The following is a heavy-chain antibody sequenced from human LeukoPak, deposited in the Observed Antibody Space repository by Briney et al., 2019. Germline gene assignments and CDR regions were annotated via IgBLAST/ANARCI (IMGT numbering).Heavy chain of an antibody. CDR3: ARGGSGEGY. CDR2: INYSGNT. CDR1: GDSISSGAHY. V-gene: IGHV4-31*03. J-gene: IGHJ4*02. D-gene: IGHD3-10*01. Sequence: SETLSLTCTVSGDSISSGAHYWSWIRQHPGKGLEWIGYINYSGNTYYNPSLKSRVTISADTSKNQFSLKVTSVTAADTAVYYCARGGSGEGYWGQGTLVTVSS.